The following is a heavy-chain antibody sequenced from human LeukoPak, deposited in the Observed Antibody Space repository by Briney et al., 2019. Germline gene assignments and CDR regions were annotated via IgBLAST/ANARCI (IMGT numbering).Heavy chain of an antibody. J-gene: IGHJ4*02. CDR2: ICYSGTT. CDR3: ARRLHYFDY. CDR1: GGSISSTYDH. Sequence: SETLSLTCTVSGGSISSTYDHWDWIRQPPGKGLEWLGSICYSGTTYYNPSLKGRVTIFVDTSNNQFSLRLRSVTAADTVVYYCARRLHYFDYWGQGSLVTVSS. V-gene: IGHV4-39*01. D-gene: IGHD2-21*02.